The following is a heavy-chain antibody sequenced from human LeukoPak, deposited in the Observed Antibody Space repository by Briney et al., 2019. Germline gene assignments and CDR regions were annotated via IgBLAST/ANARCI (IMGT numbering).Heavy chain of an antibody. V-gene: IGHV3-23*01. CDR1: GFTFSSYA. Sequence: GGSLRLSCAASGFTFSSYAMGWVRQTPGKGLEWVSAFSGNGGPTYYADSVKGRFTISRDNSKNTLYLQMNSLRAEDTAVYYCAKDRRSATGGNWFDPWGQGTLVTVSS. J-gene: IGHJ5*02. D-gene: IGHD6-25*01. CDR3: AKDRRSATGGNWFDP. CDR2: FSGNGGPT.